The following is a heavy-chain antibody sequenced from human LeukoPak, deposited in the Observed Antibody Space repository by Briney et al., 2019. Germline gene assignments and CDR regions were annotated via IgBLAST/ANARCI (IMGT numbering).Heavy chain of an antibody. V-gene: IGHV4-39*07. J-gene: IGHJ3*02. Sequence: SETLSLTCTVSGGPISSSSYYWGWIRQPPGKGLEWIGSIYYSGSTYYNPSLKSRVTISVDTSKNQFSLKLSSVTAADTAVYYCARDHWGRYSSGWYGEEHAFDIWGQGTMVTVSS. CDR3: ARDHWGRYSSGWYGEEHAFDI. CDR2: IYYSGST. CDR1: GGPISSSSYY. D-gene: IGHD6-19*01.